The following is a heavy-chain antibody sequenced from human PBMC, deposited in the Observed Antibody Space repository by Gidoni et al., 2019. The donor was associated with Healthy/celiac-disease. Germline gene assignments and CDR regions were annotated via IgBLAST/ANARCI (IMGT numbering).Heavy chain of an antibody. V-gene: IGHV1-24*01. CDR1: GYTLPELS. D-gene: IGHD2-2*01. J-gene: IGHJ4*02. CDR3: ATISPGYCSSTSCYDY. CDR2: FAPEDGET. Sequence: HVQLVQSGAEVKKPGASAKVSCKVSGYTLPELSMHWVRQAPGKGLEGMGGFAPEDGETIYEQKFQGRVTMTEDTSTDTAYMELSSLRSEDTAVYYCATISPGYCSSTSCYDYWGQGTLVTVSS.